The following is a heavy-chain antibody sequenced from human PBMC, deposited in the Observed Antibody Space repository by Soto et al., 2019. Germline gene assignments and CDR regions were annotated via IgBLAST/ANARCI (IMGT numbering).Heavy chain of an antibody. CDR1: SGSIDTTNW. V-gene: IGHV4-4*02. J-gene: IGHJ6*02. Sequence: QVQLQESGPGLVKPSGTLSLTCAVSSGSIDTTNWWIWVRQPPGKGLEWIGEIFHSGNTYYNPSLASRVTISVDTSKNQFSLNLRSVTAADTAFYYCARRTWGMDVCGQGTTVTVSS. CDR3: ARRTWGMDV. CDR2: IFHSGNT. D-gene: IGHD2-8*01.